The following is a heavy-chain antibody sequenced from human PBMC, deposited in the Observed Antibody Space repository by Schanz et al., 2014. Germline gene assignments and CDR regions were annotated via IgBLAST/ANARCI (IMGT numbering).Heavy chain of an antibody. Sequence: QVQLQESGPGQVRPSETLSLTCTVSGSDIRGFHWSWIRQSPVKGLEWIGYIAYSGSTNYNPSLQSRVTIALDTAQSQFSLRLASVSSADTAMYYCARVGRNSYGFTSRFDAWGQGTLVAVSS. J-gene: IGHJ5*02. CDR2: IAYSGST. CDR1: GSDIRGFH. CDR3: ARVGRNSYGFTSRFDA. V-gene: IGHV4-59*13. D-gene: IGHD3-16*01.